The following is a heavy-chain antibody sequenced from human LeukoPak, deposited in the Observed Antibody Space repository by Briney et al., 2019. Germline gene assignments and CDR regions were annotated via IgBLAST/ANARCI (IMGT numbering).Heavy chain of an antibody. J-gene: IGHJ5*02. CDR3: AREFCTNGVCYRGRWFDP. CDR1: GYTFTGYY. Sequence: ASVKVSCKASGYTFTGYYMHWVRQAPGQGLEWMGWINPNSGGTNYAQKFQGRVTMTRDTSISTAYMELSRLRSDDTAVYYCAREFCTNGVCYRGRWFDPWGQGTLATVSS. D-gene: IGHD2-8*01. V-gene: IGHV1-2*02. CDR2: INPNSGGT.